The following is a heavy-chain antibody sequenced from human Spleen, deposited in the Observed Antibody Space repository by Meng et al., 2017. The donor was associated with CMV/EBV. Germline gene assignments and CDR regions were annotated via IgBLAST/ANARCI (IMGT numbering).Heavy chain of an antibody. CDR1: CFTFNRYL. J-gene: IGHJ4*02. V-gene: IGHV1-2*02. Sequence: NASCFTFNRYLIHWVRQAPGQGLEWLGYFNPKTGDANLPQKFQGRVTLTTDAYISTAYMELRRLTSDDTAVYFCARDEYGDIPFEYWGQGTLVTVSS. CDR2: FNPKTGDA. CDR3: ARDEYGDIPFEY. D-gene: IGHD4-17*01.